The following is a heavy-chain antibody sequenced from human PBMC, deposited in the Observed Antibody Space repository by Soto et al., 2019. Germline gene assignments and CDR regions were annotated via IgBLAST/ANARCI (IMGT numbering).Heavy chain of an antibody. CDR3: ARDAVDGPLWRDYYYGMDV. D-gene: IGHD3-10*01. J-gene: IGHJ6*02. CDR2: IWYDGSNK. V-gene: IGHV3-33*01. Sequence: QVQLVESGGGVVQPGRSLRLSCAASGFTFSSYGMHWVRQAPGKGLEWVAVIWYDGSNKYYADSVKGRFTISRDNSKNTLYLQMNSLRAEDTAVYYCARDAVDGPLWRDYYYGMDVWGQGTTVTVSS. CDR1: GFTFSSYG.